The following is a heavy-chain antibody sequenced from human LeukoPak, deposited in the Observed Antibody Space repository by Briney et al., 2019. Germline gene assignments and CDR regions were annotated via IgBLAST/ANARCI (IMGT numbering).Heavy chain of an antibody. Sequence: PGGSLTLSCAVSDSSFWSHDMSWVRQTLEKGLEWVSSIASDGASFYADSVRGRFTISRDKSQNILYLQMNSPRADDTAKYYCAKGPNFGSWRAVNYWGQGSLVTVSS. CDR2: IASDGAS. J-gene: IGHJ4*02. CDR1: DSSFWSHD. D-gene: IGHD3-10*01. V-gene: IGHV3-23*01. CDR3: AKGPNFGSWRAVNY.